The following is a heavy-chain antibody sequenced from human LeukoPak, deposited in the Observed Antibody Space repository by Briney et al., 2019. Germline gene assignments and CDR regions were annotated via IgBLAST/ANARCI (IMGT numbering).Heavy chain of an antibody. CDR3: ARVGVLSIVVVSTSHYYYYMDV. Sequence: DTLSLTCTVSGGSLNIYYWSWIRQPAGKGLEGFGRIYTSGSTNYNPSLKSRVTMSVDTCKNQFSLKLSSVTAADTAVYYCARVGVLSIVVVSTSHYYYYMDVWGKGTTVTVSS. J-gene: IGHJ6*03. D-gene: IGHD3-22*01. V-gene: IGHV4-4*07. CDR1: GGSLNIYY. CDR2: IYTSGST.